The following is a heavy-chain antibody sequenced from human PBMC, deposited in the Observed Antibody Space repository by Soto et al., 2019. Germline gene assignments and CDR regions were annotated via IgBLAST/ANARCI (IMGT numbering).Heavy chain of an antibody. CDR1: GFTFSDYY. Sequence: GGSLRLSCAASGFTFSDYYMSWIRQAPGKGLEWVSYISSSGSTIYYADSVKGRFTISRDNAKNSLYLQMNSLRAEDTAVYYCARQGAGNDGGLGYYYYYGMDVWGQGTTVTVSS. J-gene: IGHJ6*02. CDR2: ISSSGSTI. D-gene: IGHD1-1*01. V-gene: IGHV3-11*01. CDR3: ARQGAGNDGGLGYYYYYGMDV.